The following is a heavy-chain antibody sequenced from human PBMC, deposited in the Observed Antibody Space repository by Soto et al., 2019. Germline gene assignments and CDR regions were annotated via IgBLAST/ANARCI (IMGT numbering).Heavy chain of an antibody. CDR2: IIPIFGTA. D-gene: IGHD3-22*01. J-gene: IGHJ3*02. V-gene: IGHV1-69*13. CDR1: GGTFSSYA. CDR3: AGTLYYYDSSGYTKPGAFDI. Sequence: SVKVSCKASGGTFSSYAISWVRQAPVQGLEWMGGIIPIFGTANYAQKFQGRVTITADESTSTAYMELSSLRSEDTAVYYCAGTLYYYDSSGYTKPGAFDIWGQGTMVTVSS.